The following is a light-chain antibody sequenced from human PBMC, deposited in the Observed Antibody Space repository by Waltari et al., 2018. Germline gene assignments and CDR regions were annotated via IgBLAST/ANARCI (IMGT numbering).Light chain of an antibody. Sequence: DIVMTQTPLSLSVTPGQPASISCKSSQSLLHSDGKTFLYWYLQKPGQSQQVLTHEVSSRCSGVPARFSGSGSGTDFTLKISRVEAEDVGVYYCMQGIHLPRTFGQGTKVEIK. CDR1: QSLLHSDGKTF. V-gene: IGKV2-29*02. J-gene: IGKJ1*01. CDR2: EVS. CDR3: MQGIHLPRT.